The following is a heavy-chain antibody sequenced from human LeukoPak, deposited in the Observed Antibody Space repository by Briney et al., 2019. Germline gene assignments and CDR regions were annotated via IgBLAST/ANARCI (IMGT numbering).Heavy chain of an antibody. V-gene: IGHV1-58*01. CDR3: ATYSFVDTAMVGDAFDI. Sequence: SVKVSCKASGFTPGSAVQWVRQARGERLEWIGWIVVGSGHTNYAQKFQGRVTITRDTSTNTYYMDLSSLRSEDTAVYYCATYSFVDTAMVGDAFDIWGQGTMVTVSS. D-gene: IGHD5-18*01. CDR1: GFTPGSA. J-gene: IGHJ3*02. CDR2: IVVGSGHT.